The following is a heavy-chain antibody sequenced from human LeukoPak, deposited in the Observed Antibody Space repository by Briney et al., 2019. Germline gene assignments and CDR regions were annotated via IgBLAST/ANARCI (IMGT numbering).Heavy chain of an antibody. CDR1: GYSFTSYW. D-gene: IGHD2-21*02. Sequence: GESLQISCKGSGYSFTSYWIGWVRQMPGKGLEWMGIIYPGDSDTRYSPSFQGQVTISADKSISTAYLQWSSLKASDTAMYYCARTPYCGGDCYPIFGYWGQGTLVTVSS. J-gene: IGHJ4*02. V-gene: IGHV5-51*01. CDR2: IYPGDSDT. CDR3: ARTPYCGGDCYPIFGY.